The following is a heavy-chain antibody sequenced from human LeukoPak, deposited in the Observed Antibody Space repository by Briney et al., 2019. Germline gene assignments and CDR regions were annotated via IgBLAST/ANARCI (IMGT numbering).Heavy chain of an antibody. J-gene: IGHJ4*02. Sequence: SETLSFTCTVSGGPISSYYWSWIRQPPGQGLEWIAYMYYSGSTNHNPSLKSRVTISIDTSKNQFSLRLSSVTAADTAVYYCARGRGEVVVAAWDVFDIWGQGTLVTVSS. V-gene: IGHV4-59*08. CDR2: MYYSGST. CDR3: ARGRGEVVVAAWDVFDI. CDR1: GGPISSYY. D-gene: IGHD2-15*01.